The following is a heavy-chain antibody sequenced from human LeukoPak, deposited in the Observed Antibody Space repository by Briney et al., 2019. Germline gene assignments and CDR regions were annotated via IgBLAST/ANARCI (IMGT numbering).Heavy chain of an antibody. Sequence: QTGGSMRPSSAAAGFTFSGSAMHWGRQASGKVMEWVGRIRSKANSFATSYAASVKGRFTISRDDSKNTAYLQMNSLKTEDTAVYYCTSCGGDCYSGFDYWGQGTLVTVSS. CDR2: IRSKANSFAT. CDR3: TSCGGDCYSGFDY. CDR1: GFTFSGSA. J-gene: IGHJ4*02. V-gene: IGHV3-73*01. D-gene: IGHD2-21*02.